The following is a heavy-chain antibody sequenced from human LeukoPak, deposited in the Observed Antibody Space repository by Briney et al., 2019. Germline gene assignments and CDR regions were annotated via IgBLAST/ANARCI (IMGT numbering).Heavy chain of an antibody. Sequence: KPSETLSLTCTVSGGSISSYYWSWIRQPPGKGLEWIGYIYYSGSTNYNPSLKSRVTISVDTSKNQFSLKLSSVTAADTAVYYCARDNGTYYYDSSGYTDAFDIWGQGTMVTVSS. CDR2: IYYSGST. D-gene: IGHD3-22*01. CDR3: ARDNGTYYYDSSGYTDAFDI. V-gene: IGHV4-59*01. CDR1: GGSISSYY. J-gene: IGHJ3*02.